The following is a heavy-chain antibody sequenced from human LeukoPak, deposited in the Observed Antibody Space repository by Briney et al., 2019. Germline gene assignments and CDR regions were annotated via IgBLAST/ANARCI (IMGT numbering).Heavy chain of an antibody. CDR1: GFTFEDYA. V-gene: IGHV3-20*04. D-gene: IGHD2-15*01. J-gene: IGHJ5*02. Sequence: GGSLRLSCEASGFTFEDYAMTWVRQAPGQGLEWVFGISWSGGSTGYGDSVKGRFTISRDNAKKSLYLQMNSVRVEDTALYYCARSDGGLNLWGQGTLVTVFS. CDR3: ARSDGGLNL. CDR2: ISWSGGST.